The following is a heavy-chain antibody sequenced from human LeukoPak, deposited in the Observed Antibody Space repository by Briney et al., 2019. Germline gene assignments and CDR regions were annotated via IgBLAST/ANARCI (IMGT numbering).Heavy chain of an antibody. V-gene: IGHV4-34*01. D-gene: IGHD3-3*01. CDR2: INHSGST. J-gene: IGHJ5*02. CDR3: ARGPMITIFESWFDP. CDR1: GGSFSGYY. Sequence: SETLSLTCAVYGGSFSGYYWSWIRQPPGKGLEWIGEINHSGSTNYNPSLKSRVTISVDTSKNQFSLKLSSVTAADTAVYYCARGPMITIFESWFDPWGQGTLVTVSS.